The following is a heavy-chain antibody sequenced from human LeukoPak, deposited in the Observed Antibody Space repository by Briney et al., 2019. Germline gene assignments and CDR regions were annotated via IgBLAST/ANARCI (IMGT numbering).Heavy chain of an antibody. D-gene: IGHD3-3*01. CDR1: GGSISSGGYY. V-gene: IGHV4-31*03. Sequence: SETLSLTCTVSGGSISSGGYYWSWIRQHPGKGLEWIGYIYYSGSTYYNPSLKSRVTISVDTSKNQFSLKLSSVTAADTAVYYCARTIPAAFDIWGQGTMVTVSS. CDR2: IYYSGST. CDR3: ARTIPAAFDI. J-gene: IGHJ3*02.